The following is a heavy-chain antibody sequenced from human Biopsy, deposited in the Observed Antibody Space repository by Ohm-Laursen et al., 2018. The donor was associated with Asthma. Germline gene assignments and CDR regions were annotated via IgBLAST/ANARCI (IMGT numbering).Heavy chain of an antibody. CDR1: GFTFSSYG. CDR2: ISYDGSNK. J-gene: IGHJ4*02. CDR3: ASQSSGPDFWSGYYYFDY. Sequence: SLRLSCAAAGFTFSSYGMHWVRQAPGKGLEWVAVISYDGSNKYYADSVKGRFIISRDNSKNTLYLQMNSLRAEDTAVYYCASQSSGPDFWSGYYYFDYWGQGTLVTVSS. D-gene: IGHD3-3*01. V-gene: IGHV3-30*03.